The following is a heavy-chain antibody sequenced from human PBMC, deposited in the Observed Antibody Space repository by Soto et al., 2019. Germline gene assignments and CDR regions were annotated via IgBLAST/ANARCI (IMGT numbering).Heavy chain of an antibody. D-gene: IGHD1-7*01. V-gene: IGHV4-59*01. CDR3: AREGLITGTTYYYYGMDV. CDR2: IYYSGST. Sequence: SETLSLTCAVYGVSFSGYYWSWIRQPPGKGLEWIGYIYYSGSTNYNPSLKSRVTISVDTSKNQFSLRLGSVTAADTAVYYCAREGLITGTTYYYYGMDVWGQGTTVT. CDR1: GVSFSGYY. J-gene: IGHJ6*02.